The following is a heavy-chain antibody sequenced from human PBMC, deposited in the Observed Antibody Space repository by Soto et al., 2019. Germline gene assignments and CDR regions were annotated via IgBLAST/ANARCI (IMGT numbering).Heavy chain of an antibody. CDR3: ARDSVVATISGYYYGMDV. V-gene: IGHV3-53*01. J-gene: IGHJ6*02. D-gene: IGHD5-12*01. CDR1: VFTVSSNY. CDR2: IYSGGST. Sequence: GWSLRLSCASSVFTVSSNYMSWVRQAPGKGLEWVSVIYSGGSTYYADSVKGRFTISRDNSKNTLYLQMNSLRAGDTAVYYCARDSVVATISGYYYGMDVWGQGTTVTVSS.